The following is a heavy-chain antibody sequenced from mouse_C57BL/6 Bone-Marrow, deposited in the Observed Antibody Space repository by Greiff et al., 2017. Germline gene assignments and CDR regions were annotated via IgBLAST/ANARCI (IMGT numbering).Heavy chain of an antibody. CDR3: ARSTMINYFGY. CDR2: INYDGSST. V-gene: IGHV5-16*01. J-gene: IGHJ2*01. CDR1: GFTFSDYY. D-gene: IGHD2-4*01. Sequence: EVKLMESEGGLVQPGSSMKLSCTASGFTFSDYYMAWVRQVPEKGLEWVANINYDGSSTYYLDSLKSRFIISRDNEKTILYLHMSSLKSEDTATYYCARSTMINYFGYWGQGTTLTVSS.